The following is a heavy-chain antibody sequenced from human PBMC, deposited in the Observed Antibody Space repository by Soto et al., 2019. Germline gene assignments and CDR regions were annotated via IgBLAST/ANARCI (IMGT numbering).Heavy chain of an antibody. CDR1: GGSFSGYY. J-gene: IGHJ4*02. V-gene: IGHV4-34*01. CDR3: AIGIYYGSGSYFK. CDR2: INHSGST. Sequence: VQLQQWGAGLLKPSETLSLTCAVYGGSFSGYYWSWIRQPPGKGLEWIGEINHSGSTNYNPSLKSRVTISVDTSKNQFSLKLSSVTAADTAVYYCAIGIYYGSGSYFKWGQGTLVTVSS. D-gene: IGHD3-10*01.